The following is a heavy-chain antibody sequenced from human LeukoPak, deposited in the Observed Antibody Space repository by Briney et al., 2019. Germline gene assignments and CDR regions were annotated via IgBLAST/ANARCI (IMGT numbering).Heavy chain of an antibody. CDR1: GFTFSTYW. Sequence: GGSLRLSCAASGFTFSTYWMTWVRRAPGKGLEWVAHINHDGSDKYYVRSVKGRFTISRDNGKNSLYLQMNSLRAEDTAVYYCARLRVTGYGPDNWGQGTRVSVSS. V-gene: IGHV3-7*01. CDR2: INHDGSDK. J-gene: IGHJ4*02. D-gene: IGHD5-12*01. CDR3: ARLRVTGYGPDN.